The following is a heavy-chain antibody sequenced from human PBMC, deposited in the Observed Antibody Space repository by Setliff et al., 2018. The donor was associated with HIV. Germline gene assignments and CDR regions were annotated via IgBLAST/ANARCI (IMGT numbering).Heavy chain of an antibody. J-gene: IGHJ6*03. CDR2: IYPGDSDT. CDR1: GYIFTDYW. D-gene: IGHD2-21*01. CDR3: ARAPRSPLRWRDNLLSSSSFFMDV. Sequence: PGESLKISCEASGYIFTDYWIGWVRQMPGKGLEWMGTIYPGDSDTRYSPSFQGQVTFSADKSISAVYLQWDSLKASDSAIYYCARAPRSPLRWRDNLLSSSSFFMDVWGKGTTVTVSS. V-gene: IGHV5-51*01.